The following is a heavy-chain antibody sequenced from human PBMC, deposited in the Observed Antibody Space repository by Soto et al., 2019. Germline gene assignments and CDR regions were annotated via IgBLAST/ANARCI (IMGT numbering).Heavy chain of an antibody. V-gene: IGHV3-48*04. D-gene: IGHD3-22*01. CDR3: ARGDGDYYDGNGYLGRH. J-gene: IGHJ4*02. Sequence: GGSMRVSCGAAGFTCGGYSVNWVRKNTGKGLEWVSYISSSSSTIYYADSVKGRLTISRDNAKNTLYLQMNSLRAEDTAVYYCARGDGDYYDGNGYLGRHWGQGTLVTVSS. CDR1: GFTCGGYS. CDR2: ISSSSSTI.